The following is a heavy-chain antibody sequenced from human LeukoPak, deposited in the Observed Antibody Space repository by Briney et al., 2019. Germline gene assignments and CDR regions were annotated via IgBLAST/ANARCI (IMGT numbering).Heavy chain of an antibody. J-gene: IGHJ4*02. D-gene: IGHD2-15*01. CDR1: GFTFSSYS. V-gene: IGHV3-21*01. CDR2: ISSSSSYI. CDR3: ARERVVAATLFDY. Sequence: PGGSLRLSCAASGFTFSSYSMNWVRQAPGKGLEWVSSISSSSSYIHYADSVKGRFTISRDNAKNSLYLQMNSLRAEDTAVYYCARERVVAATLFDYWGQGTLVTVSS.